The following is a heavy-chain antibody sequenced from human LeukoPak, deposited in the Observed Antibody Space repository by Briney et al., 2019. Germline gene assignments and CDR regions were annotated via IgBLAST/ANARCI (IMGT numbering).Heavy chain of an antibody. CDR1: GGSISSSSYY. D-gene: IGHD3-22*01. CDR2: IYYSGST. V-gene: IGHV4-39*01. J-gene: IGHJ3*02. CDR3: ARQWSYDRGDEGAFDI. Sequence: PSETLSLTCTVSGGSISSSSYYWGWIRQPPGKGLEWIGSIYYSGSTYYNPSLKSRVTISVDTSKNQFSLKLSSVTAADTAVYYCARQWSYDRGDEGAFDIWGQGTMVTVSS.